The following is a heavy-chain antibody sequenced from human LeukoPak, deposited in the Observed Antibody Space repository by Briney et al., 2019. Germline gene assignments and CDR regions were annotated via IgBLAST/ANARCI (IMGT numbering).Heavy chain of an antibody. V-gene: IGHV3-23*01. J-gene: IGHJ1*01. CDR3: AKDLGDSSGFYSYHH. Sequence: PGGSLRLSCAASGFTFSSYAMSWARQAPGKGLEWVSTISGSGDGTYYADSVKGRFTISRDNPKNTVYLQMNSLRADDTAVYYCAKDLGDSSGFYSYHHWGQGTLVTVSS. D-gene: IGHD3-22*01. CDR1: GFTFSSYA. CDR2: ISGSGDGT.